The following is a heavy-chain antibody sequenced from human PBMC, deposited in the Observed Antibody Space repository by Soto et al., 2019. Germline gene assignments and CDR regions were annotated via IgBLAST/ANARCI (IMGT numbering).Heavy chain of an antibody. CDR1: GGSISSSNC. J-gene: IGHJ6*02. D-gene: IGHD6-25*01. Sequence: QVQLQESGPGLVKPSGTLSLTCAVSGGSISSSNCWSWVRQPPGKGLEWIGEIYHSGSTNFNPSLTSRGTISVDKSKNQFSLKLNSVTAADTAVYYCARVSGSYYYGMDVWGQGTTVTVSS. CDR2: IYHSGST. CDR3: ARVSGSYYYGMDV. V-gene: IGHV4-4*02.